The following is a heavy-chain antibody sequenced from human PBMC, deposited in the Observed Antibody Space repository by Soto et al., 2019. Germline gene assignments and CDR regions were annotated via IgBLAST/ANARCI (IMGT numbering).Heavy chain of an antibody. CDR1: GGSISSGGYS. CDR2: IYHSGST. J-gene: IGHJ2*01. D-gene: IGHD1-26*01. CDR3: TKDKVFRPPHYYFDL. V-gene: IGHV4-30-2*01. Sequence: SETLSLTCAVSGGSISSGGYSWSWIRQPPGKGIEWIGYIYHSGSTYYNPSLKSRVTISVDRSKNQFSLKLSSVTAADTAFYYCTKDKVFRPPHYYFDLWGRGTLVTVSS.